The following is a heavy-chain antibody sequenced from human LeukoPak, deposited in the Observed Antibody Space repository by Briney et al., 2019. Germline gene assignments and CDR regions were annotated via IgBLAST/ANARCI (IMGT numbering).Heavy chain of an antibody. J-gene: IGHJ2*01. CDR1: GGSISSGGYS. CDR2: IYHSGST. Sequence: PSQTLSLTCAVSGGSISSGGYSWSWIRQPPGKGLEWIGYIYHSGSTYYNPSLKSRVIISVDRSKNQFSLKLSSVTAADTAVYYCARLKLGAYFDLWGRGTLVTVSS. D-gene: IGHD3-16*01. V-gene: IGHV4-30-2*01. CDR3: ARLKLGAYFDL.